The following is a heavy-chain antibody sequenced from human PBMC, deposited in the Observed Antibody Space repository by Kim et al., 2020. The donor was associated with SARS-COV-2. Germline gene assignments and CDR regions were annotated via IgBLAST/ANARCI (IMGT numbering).Heavy chain of an antibody. CDR3: ARDCRDCGGDWRGYYYYYAMDV. CDR1: GFTVSNNY. J-gene: IGHJ6*02. V-gene: IGHV3-53*01. CDR2: IYAGGDT. D-gene: IGHD2-21*02. Sequence: GGSLRLSCAASGFTVSNNYMSWVRQAPGKGLEWVSVIYAGGDTYYAHSVKGRFTISRDNSKNTLYLQMNSLRAEDTAVYYCARDCRDCGGDWRGYYYYYAMDVWGQGTTVTVSS.